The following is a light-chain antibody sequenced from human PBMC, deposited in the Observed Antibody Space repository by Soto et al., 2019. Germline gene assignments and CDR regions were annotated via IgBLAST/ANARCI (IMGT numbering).Light chain of an antibody. CDR2: DAS. Sequence: DIQMTQSPSSLSASVGDRVTITCQASQYISNYLNWYQQKPGKAPKLLIYDASNLETGVPSRFSGSGSGTDVTFTISSLQPEDIATYYCQQYDNLPITFGPGTKVDIK. J-gene: IGKJ3*01. V-gene: IGKV1-33*01. CDR1: QYISNY. CDR3: QQYDNLPIT.